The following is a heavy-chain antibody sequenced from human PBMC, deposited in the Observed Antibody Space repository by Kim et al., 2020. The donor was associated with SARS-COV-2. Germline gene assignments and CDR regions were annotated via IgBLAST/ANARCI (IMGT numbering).Heavy chain of an antibody. V-gene: IGHV3-21*01. Sequence: ADSVKGRFTISRDNAKNSLYLQMTSLRAEDTAVYDCHSRYYYGSGSSFDYWGQGTLVTVSS. J-gene: IGHJ4*02. D-gene: IGHD3-10*01. CDR3: HSRYYYGSGSSFDY.